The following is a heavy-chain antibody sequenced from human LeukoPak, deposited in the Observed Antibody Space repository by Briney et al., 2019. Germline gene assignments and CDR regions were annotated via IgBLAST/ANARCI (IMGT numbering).Heavy chain of an antibody. CDR3: ARGITGDLSAKFDY. V-gene: IGHV1-69*13. J-gene: IGHJ4*02. Sequence: SVKVSCKASGGTFSSYAISWARQAPGQGLEWMGGIIPIFGTANYAQKFQGRVTITADESTSTAYMELSSLRSEDTAVYYCARGITGDLSAKFDYWGQGTLVTVSS. D-gene: IGHD7-27*01. CDR1: GGTFSSYA. CDR2: IIPIFGTA.